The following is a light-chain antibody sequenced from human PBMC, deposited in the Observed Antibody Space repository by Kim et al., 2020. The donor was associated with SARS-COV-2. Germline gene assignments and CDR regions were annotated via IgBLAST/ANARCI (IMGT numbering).Light chain of an antibody. CDR3: SSYTTIYSYV. J-gene: IGLJ1*01. Sequence: GQSITISGTGTSSDIGGFDDVSWYQQRPGKAPKLLIYGVTHRPSGFPDRFSGSKSGNTASLTISGLQAEDEADYYCSSYTTIYSYVFGTGTKVTVL. V-gene: IGLV2-14*03. CDR2: GVT. CDR1: SSDIGGFDD.